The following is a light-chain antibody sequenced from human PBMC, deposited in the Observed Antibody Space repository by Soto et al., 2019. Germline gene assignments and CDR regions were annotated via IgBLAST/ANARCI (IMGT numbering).Light chain of an antibody. J-gene: IGKJ1*01. CDR3: LQSDSTPWT. Sequence: DIQVTQSPSSLSASVGDTVTISCRASQSISFYLNWYQQQPGKAPKLLIYAASYLEGGVPSRFSGSGSGTDFTLTISSLLPEDFATYYCLQSDSTPWTFGQGTRVEIK. CDR1: QSISFY. V-gene: IGKV1-39*01. CDR2: AAS.